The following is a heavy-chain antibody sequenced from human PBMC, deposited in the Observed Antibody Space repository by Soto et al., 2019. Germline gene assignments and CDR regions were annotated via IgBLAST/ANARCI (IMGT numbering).Heavy chain of an antibody. Sequence: GGSLRLSCAASGFTFSNAWMNWVRQAPGKGLEWVGRIKSKTDGGTTDYAAPVKGRFTIPRDDSKNTLYLQMNSLKTEDTAVYYCTTATYYYDSSGYRDFDYWGQGTLVTVSS. CDR3: TTATYYYDSSGYRDFDY. CDR1: GFTFSNAW. CDR2: IKSKTDGGTT. V-gene: IGHV3-15*07. J-gene: IGHJ4*02. D-gene: IGHD3-22*01.